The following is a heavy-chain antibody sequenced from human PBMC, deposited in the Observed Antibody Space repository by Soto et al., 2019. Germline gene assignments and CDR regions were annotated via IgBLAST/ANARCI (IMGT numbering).Heavy chain of an antibody. CDR1: GGSFSGYY. D-gene: IGHD3-10*01. V-gene: IGHV4-34*01. CDR3: ARGPAGITMVRPYDY. CDR2: INHSGIT. J-gene: IGHJ4*02. Sequence: QVQLQQWGAGLLKPSETLSLTCAVYGGSFSGYYWSWIRQPPGKGLEWIGEINHSGITNYNPSLKSRVTISVDTSKNQFSLKLSSVTAADTAVYYCARGPAGITMVRPYDYWGQGTLVTVSS.